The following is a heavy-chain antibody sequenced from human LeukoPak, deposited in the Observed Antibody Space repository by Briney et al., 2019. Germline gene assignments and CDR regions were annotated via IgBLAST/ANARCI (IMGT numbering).Heavy chain of an antibody. V-gene: IGHV3-48*02. CDR1: GFTFSSYW. D-gene: IGHD4-17*01. CDR2: VRPGDSAR. CDR3: ATDSHYAFDF. Sequence: PGGSLRLSCAASGFTFSSYWMSWVRQAPGKGLEWVSNVRPGDSARSYADSVRGRFTISRDDAKNSLYLQMNSLRDEDTAVYYCATDSHYAFDFWGLGTLVTVSS. J-gene: IGHJ4*02.